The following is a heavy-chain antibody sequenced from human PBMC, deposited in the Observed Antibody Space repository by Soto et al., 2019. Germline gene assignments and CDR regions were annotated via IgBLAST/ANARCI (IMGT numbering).Heavy chain of an antibody. CDR3: AKDSGCSSGWLGWWYFDL. J-gene: IGHJ2*01. V-gene: IGHV3-23*01. CDR2: ISGSGGST. CDR1: GFTFSSYA. D-gene: IGHD6-19*01. Sequence: EVQLLESGGGLVQPGGSLRLSCAASGFTFSSYAMSWVRQAPGKGLEWVAAISGSGGSTYYADSVKGRFTISRDNSKNPLYLQMNSLRAEDAVVYYCAKDSGCSSGWLGWWYFDLWGRGTLVTVSS.